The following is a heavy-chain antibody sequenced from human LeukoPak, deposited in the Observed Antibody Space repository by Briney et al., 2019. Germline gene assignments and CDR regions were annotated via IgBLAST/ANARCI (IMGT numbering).Heavy chain of an antibody. J-gene: IGHJ4*02. Sequence: RASVKVSCKASGYTFTSYGIRWVRQAPGQGLEWMGWISAYNGNTNYAQMLQGRVTMTTDTSTSTAYMELRSLRSDDTAVYYCARGGQEPDYYDILTGYRPLDYWGQGTLVTVSS. CDR3: ARGGQEPDYYDILTGYRPLDY. CDR2: ISAYNGNT. V-gene: IGHV1-18*01. CDR1: GYTFTSYG. D-gene: IGHD3-9*01.